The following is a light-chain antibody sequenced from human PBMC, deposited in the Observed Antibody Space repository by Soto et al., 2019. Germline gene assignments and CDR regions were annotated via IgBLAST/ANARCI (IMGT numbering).Light chain of an antibody. CDR1: QSISHW. CDR3: QPYSTYFSWT. J-gene: IGKJ1*01. CDR2: DAS. V-gene: IGKV1-5*01. Sequence: DIQRTRSPSTLSVYVGDRVTITCLASQSISHWVAWFQQRPGKAPNLLIYDASSLESGVPSRFSGSGSGTEFTLTINSLQPDDFATYYCQPYSTYFSWTFGHGTKVDI.